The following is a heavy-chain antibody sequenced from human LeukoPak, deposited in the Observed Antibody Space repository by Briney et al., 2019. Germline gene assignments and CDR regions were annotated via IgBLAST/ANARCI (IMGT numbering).Heavy chain of an antibody. Sequence: ASVKVSCKASGYTFSGYYMHWVRQAPGQGLEWMGWINPNSGGTNYAQKFQGRVTMTRDTSISTAYVEVSRLRSDDTAVYYCARDAGLSSSWPDYWGQGTLVTVSS. CDR2: INPNSGGT. CDR1: GYTFSGYY. D-gene: IGHD6-13*01. V-gene: IGHV1-2*02. CDR3: ARDAGLSSSWPDY. J-gene: IGHJ4*02.